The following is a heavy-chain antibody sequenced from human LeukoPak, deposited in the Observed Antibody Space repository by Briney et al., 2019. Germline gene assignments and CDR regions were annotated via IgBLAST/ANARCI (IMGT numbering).Heavy chain of an antibody. CDR3: AREGVGYCSSTSCYFDY. CDR2: INHSGST. V-gene: IGHV4-34*01. D-gene: IGHD2-2*01. Sequence: PSETLSLTCAVYGGSFSGYYWSWIRQPPGKGLEWIGEINHSGSTNYNPSLKSRVTISVDTSKNQFSLKLSSVTAADTAVYYCAREGVGYCSSTSCYFDYWGQGTLVTVSS. CDR1: GGSFSGYY. J-gene: IGHJ4*02.